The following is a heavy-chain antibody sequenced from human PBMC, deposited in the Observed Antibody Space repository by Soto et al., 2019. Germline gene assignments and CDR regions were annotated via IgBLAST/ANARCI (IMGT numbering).Heavy chain of an antibody. CDR3: AKSTGGNANGMGV. Sequence: EVQVVESGGGLVQPGRSLRLSCAASGFSFDDYAMHWVRQAQGKGLEWVSGISCNSGTIGYADSVKGRFTISRDNAKNSLYVQMTSLIAEDKAVHYCAKSTGGNANGMGVWGQGTTVTVSS. CDR2: ISCNSGTI. V-gene: IGHV3-9*01. CDR1: GFSFDDYA. J-gene: IGHJ6*02. D-gene: IGHD2-8*02.